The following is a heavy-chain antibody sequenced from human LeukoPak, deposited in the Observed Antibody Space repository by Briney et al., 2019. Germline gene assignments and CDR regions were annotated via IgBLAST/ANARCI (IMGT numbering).Heavy chain of an antibody. J-gene: IGHJ4*02. D-gene: IGHD5-18*01. CDR3: ARGYQIQLWLYYFDY. Sequence: GGSLRLSCAASGFTFSSYAMHWVRQAPGKGLEWVAVISYDGSNKYYADSVKGRFTISRDNSKNTLYLQMNSLRAEDTAVYYCARGYQIQLWLYYFDYWGQGALVTVSS. CDR2: ISYDGSNK. V-gene: IGHV3-30-3*01. CDR1: GFTFSSYA.